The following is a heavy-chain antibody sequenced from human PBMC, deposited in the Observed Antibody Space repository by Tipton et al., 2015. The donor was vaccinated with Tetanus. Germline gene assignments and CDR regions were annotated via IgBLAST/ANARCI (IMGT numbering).Heavy chain of an antibody. CDR2: VIYDGTS. V-gene: IGHV4-34*01. CDR1: GVSVRSYY. Sequence: LRLSCTVSGVSVRSYYWSWIRQSPDKGLEWLGGVIYDGTSYYNPSLNSRVKISLEQSMNQVSLTLTSVTAADTALYYCARGVPYSTTMGSDWFDPWGQGTLVTVSS. CDR3: ARGVPYSTTMGSDWFDP. J-gene: IGHJ5*02. D-gene: IGHD2-2*01.